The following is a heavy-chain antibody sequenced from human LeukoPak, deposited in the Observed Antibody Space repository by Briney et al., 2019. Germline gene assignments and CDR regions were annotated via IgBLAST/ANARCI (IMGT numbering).Heavy chain of an antibody. V-gene: IGHV3-30*18. Sequence: PGGSLRLSCAASGFTFSTYGVHWVRQAPGKGLEWVAVISYDGSNKFYADSVKGRFTISRDNSKDTLYLQMNSLRAEDTALYYCAKPPKEGLATEYFQHWGQGTLVTVSS. J-gene: IGHJ1*01. CDR2: ISYDGSNK. CDR3: AKPPKEGLATEYFQH. CDR1: GFTFSTYG.